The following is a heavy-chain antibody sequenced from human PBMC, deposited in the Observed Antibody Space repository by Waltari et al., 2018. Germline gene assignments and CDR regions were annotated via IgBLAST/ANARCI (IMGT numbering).Heavy chain of an antibody. CDR3: ARDGRIAVAGTPDSAFDI. V-gene: IGHV3-53*01. CDR1: GFTVSRNY. J-gene: IGHJ3*02. Sequence: EVQLVESGGGLIQPGGSLRLSCAASGFTVSRNYMRWVRQAPGKGLEWVSVIYSGGSTYYADSVKGRFTISRDNSKNTLYLQMNSLRAEDTAVYYCARDGRIAVAGTPDSAFDIWGQGTMVTVSS. CDR2: IYSGGST. D-gene: IGHD6-19*01.